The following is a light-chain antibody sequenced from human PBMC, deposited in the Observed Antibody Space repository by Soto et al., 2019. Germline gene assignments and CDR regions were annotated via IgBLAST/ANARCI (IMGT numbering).Light chain of an antibody. CDR3: QQYGSSPYT. V-gene: IGKV3-20*01. CDR2: GAS. CDR1: QSVSSSS. J-gene: IGKJ2*01. Sequence: EIVLTQSPGTLSLSPGEGATLSCRASQSVSSSSIGWCQQKPGQAPRLLIYGASSRATGIPDRFSGSGSGTDFTLTISRLEPEDFAVYYCQQYGSSPYTFGQGTKLEIK.